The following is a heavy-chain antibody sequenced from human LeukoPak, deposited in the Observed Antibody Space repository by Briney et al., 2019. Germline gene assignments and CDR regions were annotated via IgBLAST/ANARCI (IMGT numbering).Heavy chain of an antibody. CDR1: GFTVSSNY. V-gene: IGHV3-66*01. CDR2: IYSGGST. Sequence: GGSLRLSCAASGFTVSSNYTSWVRQAPGKGLEWVSVIYSGGSTYYADSVKGRFTISRDNSKNTLYLQMNSLRAEDTAVYYCAREGGYYDSSGYHDYWGQGTLVTVSS. J-gene: IGHJ4*02. D-gene: IGHD3-22*01. CDR3: AREGGYYDSSGYHDY.